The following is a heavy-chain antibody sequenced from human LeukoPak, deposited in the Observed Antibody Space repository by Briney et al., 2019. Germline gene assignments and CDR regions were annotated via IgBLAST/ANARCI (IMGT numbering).Heavy chain of an antibody. CDR1: RFTFSSYA. V-gene: IGHV3-23*01. CDR2: IGGSGGGI. D-gene: IGHD3-10*01. J-gene: IGHJ4*02. Sequence: GGSLRLSCAASRFTFSSYAMSWVRQAPGMRLEWVSTIGGSGGGIYYAVSVKGRFTISRDNSQSTLYPQMNSLRAEDTAVYYCAKYRGFGDSYDSWGQGTLVTVSS. CDR3: AKYRGFGDSYDS.